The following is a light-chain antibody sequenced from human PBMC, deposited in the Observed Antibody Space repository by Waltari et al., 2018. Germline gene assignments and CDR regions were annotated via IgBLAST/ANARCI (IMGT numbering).Light chain of an antibody. CDR3: QSYDSSLSAHVV. V-gene: IGLV1-40*01. Sequence: QSVLTQPPSVSGAPGQRVTISCTGSSSNIGAGYDVHWYQQLPGTAPKLLIYPTSNRPSGVPDRFSGSKSGTSASLAITGLQAEDEADYYCQSYDSSLSAHVVFGGGTKLTVL. J-gene: IGLJ2*01. CDR1: SSNIGAGYD. CDR2: PTS.